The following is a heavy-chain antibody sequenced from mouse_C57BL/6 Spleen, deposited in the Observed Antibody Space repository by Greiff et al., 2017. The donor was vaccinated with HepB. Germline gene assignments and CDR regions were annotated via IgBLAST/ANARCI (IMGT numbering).Heavy chain of an antibody. Sequence: VQLQQPGAELVKPGASVKMSCKASGYTFTSYWITWVKQRPGQGLEWIGDIYPGSGSTNYNEKFKSKATLTVDTSSSTAYMQLSSLTSEDSAVYYCARRGYYSNLNWYFDVWGTGTTVTVSS. V-gene: IGHV1-55*01. J-gene: IGHJ1*03. CDR1: GYTFTSYW. D-gene: IGHD2-5*01. CDR3: ARRGYYSNLNWYFDV. CDR2: IYPGSGST.